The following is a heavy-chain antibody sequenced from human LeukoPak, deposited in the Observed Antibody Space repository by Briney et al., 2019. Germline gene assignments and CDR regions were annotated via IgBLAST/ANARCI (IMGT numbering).Heavy chain of an antibody. CDR1: GGSFSGYY. CDR3: ARVPSIAVAGTWFDY. V-gene: IGHV4-59*01. CDR2: IYCSGST. Sequence: SETLSLTCAVYGGSFSGYYWSWIRQPPGKGLEWIGYIYCSGSTNYNPSLKTRVTISVDTSKNQFSLKLSSVTAADTAVYYCARVPSIAVAGTWFDYWGQGTLVTVSS. J-gene: IGHJ4*02. D-gene: IGHD6-19*01.